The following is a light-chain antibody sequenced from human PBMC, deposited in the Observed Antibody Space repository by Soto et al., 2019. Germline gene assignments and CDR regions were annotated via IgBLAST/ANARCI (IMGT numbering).Light chain of an antibody. CDR2: GNN. CDR3: QSYDSSLSGWV. V-gene: IGLV1-40*01. J-gene: IGLJ3*02. CDR1: SSNIGARYD. Sequence: QSVLTQPPSVSGAPGQRVTISCTGSSSNIGARYDVPWYQQLPGTAPKLLIYGNNNRPSGVPDRFSGSKSGTSASLAITGLQAEDEADYYCQSYDSSLSGWVFGGGTKLTVL.